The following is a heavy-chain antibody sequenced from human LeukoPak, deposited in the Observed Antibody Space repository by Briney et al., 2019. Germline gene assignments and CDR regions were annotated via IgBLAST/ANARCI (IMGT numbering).Heavy chain of an antibody. J-gene: IGHJ6*03. CDR2: ISSSGSTI. V-gene: IGHV3-48*03. CDR1: GFTFSSYE. Sequence: GGSLRLSCAASGFTFSSYEMNWVRQAPGKGLEWVSYISSSGSTIYYADSVKGRFTISRDNAKNSLYLQMNSLRAEDTAVYYCARVGNGDYRYYFYMDVWGKGTTVTISS. CDR3: ARVGNGDYRYYFYMDV. D-gene: IGHD4-17*01.